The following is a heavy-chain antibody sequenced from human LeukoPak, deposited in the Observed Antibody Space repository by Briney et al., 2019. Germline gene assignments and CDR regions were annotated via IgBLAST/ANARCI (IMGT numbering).Heavy chain of an antibody. J-gene: IGHJ4*03. CDR2: IIPILGIA. V-gene: IGHV1-69*04. Sequence: SVKVSCKASGGTFSSYAISWVRQAPGQGLEWMGRIIPILGIANYAQKFQGRVTITADKSTSTAYMELSSLRSEDTAVYYCARGDGYNAYYFDYWGQGTTVTVSS. D-gene: IGHD5-24*01. CDR1: GGTFSSYA. CDR3: ARGDGYNAYYFDY.